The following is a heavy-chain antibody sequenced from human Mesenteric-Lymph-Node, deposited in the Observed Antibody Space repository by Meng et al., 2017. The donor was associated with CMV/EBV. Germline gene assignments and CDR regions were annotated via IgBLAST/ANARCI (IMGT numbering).Heavy chain of an antibody. D-gene: IGHD4-23*01. J-gene: IGHJ2*01. V-gene: IGHV1-69*05. Sequence: FSSYAISWVRQAPGQGLEWMGGIIPIFGTANYAQKFQGRVTITTDESTSTAYMELSSLRSEDTAVYYCARSRKILRVIPPYHWYFDLWGRGTLVTVSS. CDR2: IIPIFGTA. CDR3: ARSRKILRVIPPYHWYFDL. CDR1: FSSYA.